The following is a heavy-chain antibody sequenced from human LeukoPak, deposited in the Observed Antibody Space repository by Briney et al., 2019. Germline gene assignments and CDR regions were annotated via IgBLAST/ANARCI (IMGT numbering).Heavy chain of an antibody. CDR3: AKPDSSSWYGNVDY. Sequence: GRSLRLSCAASGFTFSSYGMHWVRQAPGKGLEWVAVISYDGSNKYYADSVKGRFTISRDNSKNTLYLQMNSLRAEDTAVYYCAKPDSSSWYGNVDYWGQGTLVTVSS. J-gene: IGHJ4*02. V-gene: IGHV3-30*18. CDR1: GFTFSSYG. CDR2: ISYDGSNK. D-gene: IGHD6-13*01.